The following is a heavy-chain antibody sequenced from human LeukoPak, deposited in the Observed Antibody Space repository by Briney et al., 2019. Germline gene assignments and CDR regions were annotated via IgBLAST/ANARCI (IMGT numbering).Heavy chain of an antibody. J-gene: IGHJ4*02. CDR2: INPNSGGT. CDR1: GYTFTGYY. Sequence: GASVKVSCKASGYTFTGYYMHWVRQAPGQGLEWMGWINPNSGGTNYAQKFQGRVTMTRDTSISTAYMELSRLRSDDTAVYYCARVRYCSSTSCYTFGYWGQGTLVTVSS. D-gene: IGHD2-2*02. CDR3: ARVRYCSSTSCYTFGY. V-gene: IGHV1-2*02.